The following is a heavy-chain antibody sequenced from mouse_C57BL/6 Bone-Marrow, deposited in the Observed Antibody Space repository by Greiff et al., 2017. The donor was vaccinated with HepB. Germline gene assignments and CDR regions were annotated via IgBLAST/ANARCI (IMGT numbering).Heavy chain of an antibody. Sequence: EVQLQQSGTVLARPGASVKMSCKTSGYTFTSYWMHWVKQRPGQGLEWIGAIYPGNSDTSYNQKFKGKAKLTAVTSASPAYMELSSLTNEDSAVYYCTRESLCFYYAMDYWGQGTSVTVSS. CDR3: TRESLCFYYAMDY. J-gene: IGHJ4*01. V-gene: IGHV1-5*01. CDR2: IYPGNSDT. D-gene: IGHD6-5*01. CDR1: GYTFTSYW.